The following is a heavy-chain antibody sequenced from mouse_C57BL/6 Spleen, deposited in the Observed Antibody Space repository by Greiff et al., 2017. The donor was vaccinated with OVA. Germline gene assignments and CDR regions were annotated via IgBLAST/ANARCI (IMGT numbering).Heavy chain of an antibody. CDR2: IHPNSGST. V-gene: IGHV1-64*01. CDR1: GYTFTSYW. CDR3: VTGTEAMDY. J-gene: IGHJ4*01. D-gene: IGHD4-1*01. Sequence: QVHVKQPGAELVKPGASVKLSCTASGYTFTSYWMHWVKQRPGQGLEWIGMIHPNSGSTNYNEKFKSKATLTVDKSSSTAYMQLSSLTSEDSAVYYCVTGTEAMDYWGQGTSVTVSS.